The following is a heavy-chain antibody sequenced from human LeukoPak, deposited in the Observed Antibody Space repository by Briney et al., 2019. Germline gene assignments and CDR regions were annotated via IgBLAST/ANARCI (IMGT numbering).Heavy chain of an antibody. CDR2: IKEDGSEK. CDR1: GFTFSSYW. CDR3: ARDLPTGSDFFDY. Sequence: GGSLRLSCAASGFTFSSYWMTWVRQAPGKGLEWVANIKEDGSEKYYVDSVKGRFTISRDNAKNSLYLQMNSLRAEDTAVYYCARDLPTGSDFFDYWGQGTLVTVSS. V-gene: IGHV3-7*01. J-gene: IGHJ4*02. D-gene: IGHD6-6*01.